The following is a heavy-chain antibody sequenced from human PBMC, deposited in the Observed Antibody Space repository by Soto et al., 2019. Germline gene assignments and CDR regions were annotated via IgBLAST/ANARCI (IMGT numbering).Heavy chain of an antibody. D-gene: IGHD6-13*01. CDR3: AKDRGIAAAGPYYYYGMDV. J-gene: IGHJ6*02. Sequence: GGSLRLSCAASGFTFDDYAMHWVRQAPGKGLEWVSLISWDGGSTYYADPVKGRFTISRDNSKNSLYLQMNSLRAEDTALYYCAKDRGIAAAGPYYYYGMDVWGQGTTVTVSS. CDR1: GFTFDDYA. V-gene: IGHV3-43D*04. CDR2: ISWDGGST.